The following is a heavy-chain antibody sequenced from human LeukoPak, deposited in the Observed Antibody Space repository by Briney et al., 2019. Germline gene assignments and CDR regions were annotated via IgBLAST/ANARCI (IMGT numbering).Heavy chain of an antibody. CDR1: GFTFSSYS. J-gene: IGHJ4*02. Sequence: PGGSLRLSCAASGFTFSSYSMNWVRQAPGKGLEWVSSISSSSSYIYYADSVKGRFTISRDNAKNSLYLQINSLRAEDTAVYYCARDRSYSSRSLGYWGQGTLVTVSS. D-gene: IGHD6-13*01. CDR3: ARDRSYSSRSLGY. V-gene: IGHV3-21*01. CDR2: ISSSSSYI.